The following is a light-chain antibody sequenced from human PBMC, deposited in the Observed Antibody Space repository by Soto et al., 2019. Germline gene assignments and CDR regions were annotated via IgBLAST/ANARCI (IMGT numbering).Light chain of an antibody. CDR1: QSMSSW. V-gene: IGKV1-5*01. J-gene: IGKJ1*01. CDR2: DAS. Sequence: DIQMTHSPSTLSVSVGDRVTITFRASQSMSSWLAWYQQKPGKAPKLLIYDASSLERGVPLRFSGSGSGTEFTLTISSLQPDDFATYYCKQYSTLWTFGQGTKVAIK. CDR3: KQYSTLWT.